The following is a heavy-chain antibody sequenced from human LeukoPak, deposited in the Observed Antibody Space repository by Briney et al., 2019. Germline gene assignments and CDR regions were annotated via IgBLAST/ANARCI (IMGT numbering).Heavy chain of an antibody. Sequence: GEPLNISCKRSGYSFISYWIAWVRQLPGKGLEWMGIVFPGASDTRYSPSFQGQVTISADKSTSTAYLQWSSLKASDTAMYYCAIMTSYGGTSYFDYWGQGTLVTVSS. V-gene: IGHV5-51*03. CDR2: VFPGASDT. D-gene: IGHD4-23*01. CDR3: AIMTSYGGTSYFDY. J-gene: IGHJ4*02. CDR1: GYSFISYW.